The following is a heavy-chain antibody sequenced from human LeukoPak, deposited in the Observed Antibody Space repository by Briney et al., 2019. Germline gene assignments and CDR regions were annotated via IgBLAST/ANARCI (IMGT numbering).Heavy chain of an antibody. J-gene: IGHJ4*02. CDR1: VFIFSDYG. V-gene: IGHV3-7*01. D-gene: IGHD3-10*01. Sequence: GGSLRLSCAGSVFIFSDYGMHWVRQAPGKGLEWVANIKQHGGEEYYVDSVRGRFTISRDNVKNSLYLQMDSLRVEDTAVYYCARDDGSGAFDYWGQGTLVTVSS. CDR2: IKQHGGEE. CDR3: ARDDGSGAFDY.